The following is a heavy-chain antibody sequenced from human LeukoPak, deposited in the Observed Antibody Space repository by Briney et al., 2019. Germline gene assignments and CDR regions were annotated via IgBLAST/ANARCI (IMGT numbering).Heavy chain of an antibody. CDR3: VSFYETY. D-gene: IGHD2-2*01. CDR1: GFTFRTYW. CDR2: INSDGSWT. J-gene: IGHJ4*02. V-gene: IGHV3-74*01. Sequence: EGSLRLSCAVSGFTFRTYWMHWVRQAPGKGLVWVSHINSDGSWTSYADSVKGRFTISKDNAKNTVYLQMNNLRAEDTAVYYCVSFYETYWGRGTLVTVSS.